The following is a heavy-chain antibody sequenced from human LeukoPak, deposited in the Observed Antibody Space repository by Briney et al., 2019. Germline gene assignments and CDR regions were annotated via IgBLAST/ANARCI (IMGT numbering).Heavy chain of an antibody. CDR2: INPSGGST. CDR3: ARDLTITGAFDI. CDR1: GYTFTGYY. J-gene: IGHJ3*02. D-gene: IGHD5-24*01. V-gene: IGHV1-46*01. Sequence: GASVKVSCKASGYTFTGYYMHWVRQAPGQGLEWMGIINPSGGSTSYAQKFQGRVTMTRDMSTSTVYMELSSLRSEDTAVYYCARDLTITGAFDIWGQGTMVTVSS.